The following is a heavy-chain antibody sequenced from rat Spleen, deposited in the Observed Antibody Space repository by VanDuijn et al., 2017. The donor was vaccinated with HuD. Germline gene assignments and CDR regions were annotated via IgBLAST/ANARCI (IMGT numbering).Heavy chain of an antibody. J-gene: IGHJ3*01. CDR1: GFIFSDHY. Sequence: EVQLVESDGGLVQPGRSLKLSCAASGFIFSDHYVAWVRQAPTKGLEWVATINYDGRSTFYRDSVRDRFTISRDNGKNTLYLQIDSLKSEDTATYYCARHGVPLYSSPFAHGGQGTLVTVSS. D-gene: IGHD1-2*01. CDR2: INYDGRST. CDR3: ARHGVPLYSSPFAH. V-gene: IGHV5-29*01.